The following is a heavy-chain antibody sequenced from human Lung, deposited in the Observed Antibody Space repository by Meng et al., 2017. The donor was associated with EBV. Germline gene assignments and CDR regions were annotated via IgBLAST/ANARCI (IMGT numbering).Heavy chain of an antibody. D-gene: IGHD3-22*01. V-gene: IGHV4-28*01. CDR2: IYYSGST. CDR3: ARNVPGTSAYYD. Sequence: QVQRQESGPGLVKPSDTLSLTCAVSGYSISSTNWWGWIRQPPGKGLGWIGYIYYSGSTSYNPSLKSRVTMSVDTSKNQFSLNLNSVTAVDTAVYYCARNVPGTSAYYDWGQGTLVTVSS. CDR1: GYSISSTNW. J-gene: IGHJ4*02.